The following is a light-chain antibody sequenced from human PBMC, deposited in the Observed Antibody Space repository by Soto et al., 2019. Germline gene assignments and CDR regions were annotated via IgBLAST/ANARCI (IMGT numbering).Light chain of an antibody. CDR3: QQYSSSPWT. Sequence: ETVLTQSPGTLSLSPGERATLSCRASQTIRSNYLAWYRQTPGQAPRLLIYGASNRATGIADRFSGSGSGTDFTLIISRLEPEDCALYYCQQYSSSPWTFGQGTKVEIK. J-gene: IGKJ1*01. CDR2: GAS. V-gene: IGKV3-20*01. CDR1: QTIRSNY.